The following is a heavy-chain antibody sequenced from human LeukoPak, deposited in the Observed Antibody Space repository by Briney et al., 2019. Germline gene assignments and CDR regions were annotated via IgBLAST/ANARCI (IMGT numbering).Heavy chain of an antibody. J-gene: IGHJ4*02. D-gene: IGHD6-19*01. V-gene: IGHV3-23*01. CDR1: GFTFSGYG. CDR2: ISGSGGST. Sequence: GGSLRLSCAASGFTFSGYGMSWVRQAPGKGLEWVSAISGSGGSTYYADSVKGRFTISRDNSKNTLYLQMNSLRAEDTAVYYCAKDPLWSSGSKKDYWGQGTRVTVSS. CDR3: AKDPLWSSGSKKDY.